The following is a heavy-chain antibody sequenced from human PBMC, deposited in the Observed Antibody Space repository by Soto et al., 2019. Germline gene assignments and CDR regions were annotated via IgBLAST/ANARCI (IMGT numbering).Heavy chain of an antibody. CDR3: AKYGGVAARPTYYYGMDA. J-gene: IGHJ6*02. CDR2: ITGSGNS. CDR1: VFPFSTYA. Sequence: LRLSCASSVFPFSTYAIGWVRQVPGKGLEWVSHITGSGNSHYADSVKGRFTISRDNSKNTLYLQVNSLGPEDTAVYYRAKYGGVAARPTYYYGMDAWGQGTTVTVYS. V-gene: IGHV3-23*01. D-gene: IGHD6-6*01.